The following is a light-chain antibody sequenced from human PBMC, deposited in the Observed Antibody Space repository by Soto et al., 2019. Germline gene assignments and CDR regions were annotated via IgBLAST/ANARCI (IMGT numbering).Light chain of an antibody. Sequence: AIRMTQSPSSLSASTGDRVTITCRASQGISSYLAWYQQKPGKAPKLLIYAASTLQSGVPSRFSGSGSGTDFTLTISCLQSEDFATYYCQQYYSYPRGFTLGPGTKVDIK. CDR1: QGISSY. CDR3: QQYYSYPRGFT. CDR2: AAS. J-gene: IGKJ3*01. V-gene: IGKV1-8*01.